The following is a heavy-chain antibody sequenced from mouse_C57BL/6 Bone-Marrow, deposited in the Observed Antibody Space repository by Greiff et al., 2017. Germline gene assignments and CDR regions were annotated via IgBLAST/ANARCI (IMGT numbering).Heavy chain of an antibody. J-gene: IGHJ3*01. CDR3: ARDSSGMAWFAY. CDR2: IHPNSGST. V-gene: IGHV1-64*01. D-gene: IGHD3-2*02. CDR1: GYTFTSYW. Sequence: VQLKQPGAELVKPGASVKLSCKASGYTFTSYWMHWVKQRPGQGLEWIGMIHPNSGSTNYNEKFKSKATLTVDKSSSTAYMQLSSLTSEDSAVYYCARDSSGMAWFAYWGQGTLVTVSA.